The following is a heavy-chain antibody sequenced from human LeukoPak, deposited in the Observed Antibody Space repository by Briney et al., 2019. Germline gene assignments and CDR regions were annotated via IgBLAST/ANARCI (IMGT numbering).Heavy chain of an antibody. CDR1: GGTFSRYA. CDR2: LIHIFGTA. CDR3: ARSHDSSGYYDAFDI. J-gene: IGHJ3*02. D-gene: IGHD3-22*01. V-gene: IGHV1-69*05. Sequence: SVKVSCKASGGTFSRYAISWVRQAPGQGLEWMGRLIHIFGTANYAQKFQGRVTITTDGSTSTAYMELSSLRSEDTAVYYCARSHDSSGYYDAFDIWGQGTMVTVSS.